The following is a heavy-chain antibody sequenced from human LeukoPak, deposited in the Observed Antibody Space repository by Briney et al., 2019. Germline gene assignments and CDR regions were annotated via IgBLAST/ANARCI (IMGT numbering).Heavy chain of an antibody. CDR2: IYYSGST. J-gene: IGHJ5*02. CDR3: ARDYDVLTAYPPTXLXDP. V-gene: IGHV4-59*12. Sequence: SETLSLICTVSGGSISSYYWSWLRQPPGKGREWIGYIYYSGSTNYNPSLKSRVTMSVDTSKNQFSLKLNSVTAADTAVYYCARDYDVLTAYPPTXLXDPWXXXTXXTVS. CDR1: GGSISSYY. D-gene: IGHD3-9*01.